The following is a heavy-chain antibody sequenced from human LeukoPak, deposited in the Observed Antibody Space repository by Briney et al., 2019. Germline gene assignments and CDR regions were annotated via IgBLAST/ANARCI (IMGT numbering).Heavy chain of an antibody. V-gene: IGHV1-69*05. Sequence: SVKVSCXASGGTFSSYAISWVRQAPGQGLEWMGRIIPIFGTANYAQKFQGRVTITTDESTSTAYMELSSLRSEDTAVYYCARGVAVAVTFDYWGPGTLVTVSS. CDR3: ARGVAVAVTFDY. CDR2: IIPIFGTA. CDR1: GGTFSSYA. D-gene: IGHD6-19*01. J-gene: IGHJ4*02.